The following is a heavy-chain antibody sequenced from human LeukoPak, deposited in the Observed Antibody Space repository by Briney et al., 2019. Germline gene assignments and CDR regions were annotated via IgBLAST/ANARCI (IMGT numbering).Heavy chain of an antibody. V-gene: IGHV3-23*01. J-gene: IGHJ3*02. Sequence: PGGALRLSCAASGFTFSSYAMGWVRQAPGKGLEWVSGISGRGVSTCYAHSVKGRFTISRDNSKNTLYLQMNSLRAEDTAVYYCARDLGGLGYCSSTSCVDAFDIWGQGTMVTVSS. CDR2: ISGRGVST. CDR3: ARDLGGLGYCSSTSCVDAFDI. D-gene: IGHD2-2*01. CDR1: GFTFSSYA.